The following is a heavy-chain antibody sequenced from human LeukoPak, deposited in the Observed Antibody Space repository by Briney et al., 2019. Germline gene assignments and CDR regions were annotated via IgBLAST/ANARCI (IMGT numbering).Heavy chain of an antibody. V-gene: IGHV1-69*01. Sequence: GASVKVSCKASGGTFSSYAISWVRQAPGQGLEWMAGIIPIFGTANYAQKFQGRVTITADESTSTAYMELSSLRSEDTAVYYFSRAESGSYSDPDEYFQHWGQGTLVTVSS. CDR1: GGTFSSYA. J-gene: IGHJ1*01. CDR2: IIPIFGTA. CDR3: SRAESGSYSDPDEYFQH. D-gene: IGHD1-26*01.